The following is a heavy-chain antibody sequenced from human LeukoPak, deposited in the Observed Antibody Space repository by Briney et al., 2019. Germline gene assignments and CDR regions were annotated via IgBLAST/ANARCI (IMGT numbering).Heavy chain of an antibody. J-gene: IGHJ5*02. V-gene: IGHV1-2*02. CDR3: ARVHLAAAGIYNWFDP. D-gene: IGHD6-13*01. CDR1: GGTFSSYA. CDR2: INPNSGGT. Sequence: ASVKVSCKASGGTFSSYAISWVRQAPGQGLEWMGWINPNSGGTNYAQKFQGRVTMTRDTSISTAYMELSRLRSDDTAVYYCARVHLAAAGIYNWFDPWGQGTLVTVSS.